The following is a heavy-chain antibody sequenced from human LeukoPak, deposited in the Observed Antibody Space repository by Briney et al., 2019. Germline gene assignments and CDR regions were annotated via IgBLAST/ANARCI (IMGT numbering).Heavy chain of an antibody. Sequence: GGSLRLSCAASGFTFSSYGMHWVRQAPGKGLEWVSVISGSGDRTYYTDSVKGRFTISRDNSNNTLYLQMNSLRAEDTAVYYCAKVGIIAARPYYFDYWGQGTLVTVSS. CDR2: ISGSGDRT. CDR3: AKVGIIAARPYYFDY. V-gene: IGHV3-23*01. CDR1: GFTFSSYG. D-gene: IGHD6-6*01. J-gene: IGHJ4*02.